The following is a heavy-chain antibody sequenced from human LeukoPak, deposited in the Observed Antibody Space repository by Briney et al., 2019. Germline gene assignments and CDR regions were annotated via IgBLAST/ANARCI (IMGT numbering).Heavy chain of an antibody. CDR3: AKDMGVTGTRGYFDY. D-gene: IGHD1-7*01. J-gene: IGHJ4*02. V-gene: IGHV3-53*01. CDR2: IHSGSST. Sequence: GGSLRLSCAASGFTVSSNYMSWVRQAPGKGLEWVSVIHSGSSTYYADSVKGRFTISRDNSKNTLYLRMNSLRAEDTAVYYCAKDMGVTGTRGYFDYWGQGTLVTVSS. CDR1: GFTVSSNY.